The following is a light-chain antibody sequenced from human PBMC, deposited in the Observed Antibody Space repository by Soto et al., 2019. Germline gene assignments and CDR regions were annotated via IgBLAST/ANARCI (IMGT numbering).Light chain of an antibody. J-gene: IGLJ2*01. CDR3: SSYTSNNFVI. Sequence: QSALTQPASVSGSPGQSITISCTGSSSDIGDYNYVSWYKQHPGKAPKLMIYDVSNRPSGVSNRFSGSKSGNTASLTISGLPAEDEADYYCSSYTSNNFVIFGGGTKVTVL. CDR2: DVS. CDR1: SSDIGDYNY. V-gene: IGLV2-14*03.